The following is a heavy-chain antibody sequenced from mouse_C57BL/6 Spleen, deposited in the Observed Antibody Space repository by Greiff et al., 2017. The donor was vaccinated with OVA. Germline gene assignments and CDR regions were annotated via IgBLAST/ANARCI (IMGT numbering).Heavy chain of an antibody. V-gene: IGHV1-69*01. CDR2: IDPSDSYT. J-gene: IGHJ1*03. D-gene: IGHD3-1*01. CDR1: GYTFTSYC. Sequence: QVQLQQPGAELVMPGASVKLSCKASGYTFTSYCMPWVKQRPGHGLEWIGEIDPSDSYTNYNQKFKGKSTLTVDKSSSTAYMQLSSLTSEDAAVYYWASLSSGRYFDVWGTGTTVTVSS. CDR3: ASLSSGRYFDV.